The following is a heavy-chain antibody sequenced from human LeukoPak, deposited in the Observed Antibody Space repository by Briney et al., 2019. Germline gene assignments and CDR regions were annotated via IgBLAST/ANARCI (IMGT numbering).Heavy chain of an antibody. Sequence: QPGGSLRLSCAASGFPFSSYWMSWVRQAPGKGLEWVANIRHDGSETYYVDSLRGRFTISRDNAKNWVYLQMSSLRAEDTAIYYCARDETYDYESNGYLDFWGQGTVVTVSS. J-gene: IGHJ4*02. D-gene: IGHD3-22*01. CDR2: IRHDGSET. CDR3: ARDETYDYESNGYLDF. V-gene: IGHV3-7*01. CDR1: GFPFSSYW.